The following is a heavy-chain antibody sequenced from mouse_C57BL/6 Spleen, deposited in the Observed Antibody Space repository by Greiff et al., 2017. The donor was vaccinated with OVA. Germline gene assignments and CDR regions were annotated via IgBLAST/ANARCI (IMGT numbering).Heavy chain of an antibody. CDR1: GFTFSSYA. CDR2: ISDGGSYT. J-gene: IGHJ2*01. Sequence: EVQLVESGGGLVKPGGSLKLSCASSGFTFSSYAMSWVRQTPEKRLEWVATISDGGSYTYYPDNVKGRFTISRDNAKNNLYLQMSHLKSEDTAKYYCARDQGTTVVAYYVDDWGNGTTLT. CDR3: ARDQGTTVVAYYVDD. D-gene: IGHD1-1*01. V-gene: IGHV5-4*01.